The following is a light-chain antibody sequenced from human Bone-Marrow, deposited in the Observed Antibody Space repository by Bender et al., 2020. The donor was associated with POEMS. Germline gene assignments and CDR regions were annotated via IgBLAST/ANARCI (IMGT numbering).Light chain of an antibody. V-gene: IGLV2-8*01. Sequence: QSALTQPPSASGSPGQSVTIPCAGTSSDIGAYGYVSWYQQHPGKAPKLVIFQVGKRPSGVPDRFSGSKSGNTASLTVSGLQADDEADYYCSSYTSHNTALFGGGTKLTVL. CDR1: SSDIGAYGY. CDR2: QVG. CDR3: SSYTSHNTAL. J-gene: IGLJ2*01.